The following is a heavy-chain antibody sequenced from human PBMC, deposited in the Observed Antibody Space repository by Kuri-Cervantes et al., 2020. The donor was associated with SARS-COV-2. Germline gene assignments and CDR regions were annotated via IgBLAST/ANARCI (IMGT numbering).Heavy chain of an antibody. V-gene: IGHV1-2*02. CDR3: ASFCSSTSCYAGPTEYFQH. CDR2: INPNSGGT. J-gene: IGHJ1*01. CDR1: GYTFTGYY. Sequence: ASVKVSCKASGYTFTGYYMHWVRQARGQGLEWMGWINPNSGGTNYAHKCQGRVTMTRDTSISTAYMELSRLRYDDTAVYYCASFCSSTSCYAGPTEYFQHWGKGTLVTVSS. D-gene: IGHD2-2*01.